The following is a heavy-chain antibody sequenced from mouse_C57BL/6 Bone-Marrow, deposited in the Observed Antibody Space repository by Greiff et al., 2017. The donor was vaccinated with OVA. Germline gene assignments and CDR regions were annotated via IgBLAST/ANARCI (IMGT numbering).Heavy chain of an antibody. J-gene: IGHJ4*01. Sequence: VKLKQSGPGLVQPSQSLSITCTVSGFSLTSYGVHWVRQSPGKGLEWLGVIWSGGSTDYNAAFISRLSISKDNSKSQVFFKMTSRQADYTAIYYCARKGGYYYAMDYWGQGTSVTVSS. CDR1: GFSLTSYG. V-gene: IGHV2-2*01. CDR2: IWSGGST. CDR3: ARKGGYYYAMDY.